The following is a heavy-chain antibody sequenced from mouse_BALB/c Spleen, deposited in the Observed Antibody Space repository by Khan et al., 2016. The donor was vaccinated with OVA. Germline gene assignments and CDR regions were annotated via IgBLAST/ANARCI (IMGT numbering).Heavy chain of an antibody. CDR1: GYTFTTAG. D-gene: IGHD2-14*01. CDR2: INTHSGVP. J-gene: IGHJ4*01. CDR3: ARGTAAYYRDDGGAIEY. V-gene: IGHV9-4*02. Sequence: QIQLVQSGPELKKPGETVRISCKASGYTFTTAGIQWVQKMPGKGLKWIGWINTHSGVPKYAEDFKGRFAFSLEISVNTAYLQITNLKNEDTATXFCARGTAAYYRDDGGAIEYWGQGTSVTVSS.